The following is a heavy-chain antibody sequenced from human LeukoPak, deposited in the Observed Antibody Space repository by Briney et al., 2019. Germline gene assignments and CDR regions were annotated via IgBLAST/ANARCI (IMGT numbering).Heavy chain of an antibody. V-gene: IGHV3-74*01. J-gene: IGHJ4*02. CDR3: ARDYDFWSGFFDY. Sequence: GGSLRHSCAASGFTFSNYWMHWVRQAPGKGLVWVSHINSDGSSTSYADSVKGRFTISRDNAKNTLSLQMNSLRAEDTAVYYCARDYDFWSGFFDYWGQGTLVTVSS. CDR1: GFTFSNYW. CDR2: INSDGSST. D-gene: IGHD3-3*01.